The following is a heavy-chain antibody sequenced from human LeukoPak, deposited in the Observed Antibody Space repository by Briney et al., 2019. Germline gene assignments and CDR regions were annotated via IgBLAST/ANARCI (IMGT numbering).Heavy chain of an antibody. D-gene: IGHD6-19*01. CDR3: AKELGSGWSLRGLDY. J-gene: IGHJ4*02. CDR2: IWYDGSNK. CDR1: GFTFSSYG. V-gene: IGHV3-33*06. Sequence: PGRSLRLSCAASGFTFSSYGMHWVRQAPGKGLEWVAVIWYDGSNKYYADSVKGRFTISRDNSKNTLYLQMNSLRAEDTAVYYCAKELGSGWSLRGLDYWGQGTLVTASS.